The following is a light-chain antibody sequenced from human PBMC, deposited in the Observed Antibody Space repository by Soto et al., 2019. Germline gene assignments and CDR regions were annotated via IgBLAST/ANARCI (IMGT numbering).Light chain of an antibody. CDR1: QSLVSSDGNTY. J-gene: IGKJ4*01. CDR3: MQGTHWPLT. Sequence: DVELTQSPLSLPVTLGQPASISCRSSQSLVSSDGNTYLNWFQQRPGQPPRRLIYKVSNRDSGGPDRFSGSGSGTEFTLKISRVEAEDVGVYYCMQGTHWPLTFGGGTKVEIK. V-gene: IGKV2-30*01. CDR2: KVS.